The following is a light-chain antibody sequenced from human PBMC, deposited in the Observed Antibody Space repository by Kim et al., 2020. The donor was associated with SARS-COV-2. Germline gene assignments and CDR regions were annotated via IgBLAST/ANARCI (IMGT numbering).Light chain of an antibody. CDR2: DAS. V-gene: IGKV1-33*01. CDR1: QDISNY. Sequence: DIQMTQSPYSLSASVGDRVTITCQASQDISNYLNWYQQKPGKAPKLLIYDASNLETGVPSRFSGSGSGTDFTFTISSLQPEDIATYYCQQYDNLPLTFGGGTKLEI. J-gene: IGKJ4*01. CDR3: QQYDNLPLT.